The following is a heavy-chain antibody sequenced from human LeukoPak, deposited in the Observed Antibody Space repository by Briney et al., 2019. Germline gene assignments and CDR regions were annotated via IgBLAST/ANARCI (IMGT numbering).Heavy chain of an antibody. V-gene: IGHV3-48*01. CDR1: GFTFNTYT. J-gene: IGHJ4*02. CDR2: ISSSSSTI. D-gene: IGHD5-12*01. Sequence: GGSLRLSCAASGFTFNTYTINWVRQAPGKGLEWVSYISSSSSTIYYADSVKGRFTISRDNAKNSLYLQMNSLRAEDTAVYYCARDGDIVATINFDYWGQGTLVTVSS. CDR3: ARDGDIVATINFDY.